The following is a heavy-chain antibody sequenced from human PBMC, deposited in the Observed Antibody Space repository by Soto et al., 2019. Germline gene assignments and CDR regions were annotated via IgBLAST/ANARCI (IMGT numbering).Heavy chain of an antibody. CDR3: ARDADILTGSDAFDI. CDR1: GFTFSDYY. CDR2: IGRSSSYT. Sequence: QVQLVESGGGLVKPGGSLRLSCAASGFTFSDYYMGWLRQAPGKGLEWVSCIGRSSSYTNYADSVKGRFTISRDNAKNSLYLQMNSLRAEDTAVYYCARDADILTGSDAFDIWGQGTMVTVSS. D-gene: IGHD3-9*01. J-gene: IGHJ3*02. V-gene: IGHV3-11*05.